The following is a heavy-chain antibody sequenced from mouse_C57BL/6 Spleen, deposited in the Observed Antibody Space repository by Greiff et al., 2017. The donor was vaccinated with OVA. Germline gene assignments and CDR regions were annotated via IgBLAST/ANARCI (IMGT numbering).Heavy chain of an antibody. V-gene: IGHV5-17*01. J-gene: IGHJ3*01. Sequence: EVKLQESGGGLVKPGGSLKLSCAASGFTLSDYGMHWVRQAPEKGLEWVAYISSGSSTIYYADTVKGRFTISRDNAKNTLFLQMTSLRSEDTAMYYCARKEDPWGQGTLVTVSA. CDR1: GFTLSDYG. CDR3: ARKEDP. CDR2: ISSGSSTI.